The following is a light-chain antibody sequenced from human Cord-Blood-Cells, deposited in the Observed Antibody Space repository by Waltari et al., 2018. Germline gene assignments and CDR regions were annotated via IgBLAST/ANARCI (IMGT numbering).Light chain of an antibody. J-gene: IGLJ2*01. CDR1: SSDVRSYNL. Sequence: QSALTQPASVSGSPGQSINISCTGTSSDVRSYNLVSCYQQHPGKAPQLMIYEGRKRPSGVLNRCAGSKSGNTASLTIAGLQAEAEADYYCCSYAGSSTFVVFGGGTKLTVL. V-gene: IGLV2-23*03. CDR2: EGR. CDR3: CSYAGSSTFVV.